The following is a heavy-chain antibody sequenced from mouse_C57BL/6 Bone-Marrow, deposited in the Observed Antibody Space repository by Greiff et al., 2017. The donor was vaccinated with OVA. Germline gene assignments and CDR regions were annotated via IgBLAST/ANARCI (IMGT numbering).Heavy chain of an antibody. Sequence: EVKLVESGGGLVKPGGSLKLSCAASGFTFSSYTMSWVRPTPEKRLEWVATISGGGGNTYYPDSVKGRFTISRDNAKNTMYLQMSSLRSEDTAVYYCARQWVGSRLTTVAPDYWGQGTTLTVSS. V-gene: IGHV5-9*04. CDR1: GFTFSSYT. D-gene: IGHD1-1*01. CDR2: ISGGGGNT. J-gene: IGHJ2*01. CDR3: ARQWVGSRLTTVAPDY.